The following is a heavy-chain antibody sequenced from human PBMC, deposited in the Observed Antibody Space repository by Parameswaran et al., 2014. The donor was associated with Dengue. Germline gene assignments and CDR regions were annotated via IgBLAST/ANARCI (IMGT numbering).Heavy chain of an antibody. CDR2: ISGSGGST. J-gene: IGHJ5*02. Sequence: QAGSRLKISCAASGFTFSSYAMSWVRQAPGKGLEWVSAISGSGGSTYYADSVKGRFTISRDNSKNTLYLQMNSLRAEDTAVYYCAKAPRVVPAAMWNWFDPWGQGTLVTVSS. D-gene: IGHD2-2*01. CDR3: AKAPRVVPAAMWNWFDP. V-gene: IGHV3-23*01. CDR1: GFTFSSYA.